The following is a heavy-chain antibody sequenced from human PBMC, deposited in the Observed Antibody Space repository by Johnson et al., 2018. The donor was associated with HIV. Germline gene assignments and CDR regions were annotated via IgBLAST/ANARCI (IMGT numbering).Heavy chain of an antibody. CDR2: ISSSGNII. CDR1: GFTFSDYY. J-gene: IGHJ3*01. CDR3: AREMAWEDAFDV. V-gene: IGHV3-11*04. Sequence: QVQLLESGGGLVKPGGSLRLSCAASGFTFSDYYMNWIRQAPGKGLEWLSYISSSGNIIYYADSVKGRFTISRDNAKNSLYLQMNSLRAEDTAVYYCAREMAWEDAFDVWGQGTMVTVSS. D-gene: IGHD5-24*01.